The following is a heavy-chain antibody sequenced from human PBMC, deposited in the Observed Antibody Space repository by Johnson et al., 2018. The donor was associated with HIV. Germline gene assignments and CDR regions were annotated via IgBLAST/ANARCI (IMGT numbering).Heavy chain of an antibody. J-gene: IGHJ3*02. CDR2: ISSGGST. CDR3: ARDGDLNRYCSNGVCSDAFDI. V-gene: IGHV3-66*01. D-gene: IGHD2-8*01. CDR1: GFTVSSNY. Sequence: VQLVESGGGLVQPGGSLRLSCAASGFTVSSNYMSWVRQAPGKGLELVSVISSGGSTYYADSVKGRFTISRDNSKNTLYLQMNSLRAEDTAVYYCARDGDLNRYCSNGVCSDAFDIWGQGTMVTVSS.